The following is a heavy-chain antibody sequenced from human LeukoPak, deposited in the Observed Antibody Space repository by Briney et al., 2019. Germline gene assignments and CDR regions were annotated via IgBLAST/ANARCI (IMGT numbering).Heavy chain of an antibody. Sequence: GGSLRLSCAASGFTFSNYGMHWVRQAPGKGLEWVAVIWYGGSNKYYADSVKGRFTISRDNSKNTLYLQMNSLRAEDTAVYYCAKAGSSIAARLYQAPTGPNYYYYYMDVWGKGTTVTVSS. CDR2: IWYGGSNK. V-gene: IGHV3-30*02. CDR3: AKAGSSIAARLYQAPTGPNYYYYYMDV. D-gene: IGHD6-6*01. J-gene: IGHJ6*03. CDR1: GFTFSNYG.